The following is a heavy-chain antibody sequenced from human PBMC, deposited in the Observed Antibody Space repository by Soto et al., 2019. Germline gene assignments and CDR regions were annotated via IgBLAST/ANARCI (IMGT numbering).Heavy chain of an antibody. CDR2: ISAYNGNT. J-gene: IGHJ3*02. V-gene: IGHV1-18*01. CDR1: GYTFTSYG. Sequence: ASVKVSCKASGYTFTSYGISWVRQAPGQGLEWMGWISAYNGNTNYAQKLQGRVTMTTDTSTSTAYMELRSLRSDDTAVYYCARTQILHLGELSLSSDIWGQGTMVTVSS. CDR3: ARTQILHLGELSLSSDI. D-gene: IGHD3-16*02.